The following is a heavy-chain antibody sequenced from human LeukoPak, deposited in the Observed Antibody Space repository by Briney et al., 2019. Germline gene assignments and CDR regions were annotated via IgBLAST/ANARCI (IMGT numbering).Heavy chain of an antibody. Sequence: GESLKISCKSSGYSFTSYWIGWVRQMPGKGLEWMAIIYPGDSDTRYSPSFQGQVTISADKSITTAYLQWSSLKASDTAMYYCERQREPTGTTGLSSPFDIWGQGTMVTVSS. D-gene: IGHD1-1*01. V-gene: IGHV5-51*01. CDR3: ERQREPTGTTGLSSPFDI. J-gene: IGHJ3*02. CDR1: GYSFTSYW. CDR2: IYPGDSDT.